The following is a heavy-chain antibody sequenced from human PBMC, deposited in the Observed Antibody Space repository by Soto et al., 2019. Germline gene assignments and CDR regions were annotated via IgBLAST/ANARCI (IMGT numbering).Heavy chain of an antibody. CDR2: IYSSGYT. J-gene: IGHJ3*01. V-gene: IGHV4-59*12. CDR3: ARGSKAAVGDAFDV. CDR1: GGYISSYY. D-gene: IGHD6-13*01. Sequence: QVQLRESGPGLVKPSETLSLTCNVSGGYISSYYWGWIRQSPGKGLEFIGYIYSSGYTNYSPSLGGRVTISVDTSKNQFSLNLTSVTAADTAMYFCARGSKAAVGDAFDVWGQRTMVTVFS.